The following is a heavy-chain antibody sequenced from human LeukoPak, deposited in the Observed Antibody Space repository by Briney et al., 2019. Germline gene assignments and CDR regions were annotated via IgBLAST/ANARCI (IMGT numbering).Heavy chain of an antibody. D-gene: IGHD6-13*01. V-gene: IGHV3-23*05. Sequence: PGGSLRLSCEASGFTFSAYAMTWVRQAPGQGLEWVSSIGSDNKPHYSESVKGRFTISRDNSKSTLYLQMNGLRAEDTAVYYCAKISTPIPAAGAMDNWGQGTLVTVSS. CDR3: AKISTPIPAAGAMDN. J-gene: IGHJ4*02. CDR2: IGSDNKP. CDR1: GFTFSAYA.